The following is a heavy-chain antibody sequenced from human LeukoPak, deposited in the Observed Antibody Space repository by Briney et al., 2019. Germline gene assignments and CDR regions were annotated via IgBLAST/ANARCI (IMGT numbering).Heavy chain of an antibody. CDR1: GFTFTSSA. CDR3: AATSDSGSYPATFDY. D-gene: IGHD1-26*01. V-gene: IGHV1-58*01. Sequence: PVKVSCKASGFTFTSSAVQWVRQARGQRLEWIGWIVVGSGNTNYAQKFQERVTITRDMSTSTAYMELSSLRSEDTAVYYCAATSDSGSYPATFDYWGQGTLVTVSS. CDR2: IVVGSGNT. J-gene: IGHJ4*02.